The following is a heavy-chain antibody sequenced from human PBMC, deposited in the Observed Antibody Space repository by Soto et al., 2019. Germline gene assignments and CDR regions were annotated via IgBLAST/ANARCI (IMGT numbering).Heavy chain of an antibody. V-gene: IGHV3-30-3*01. CDR2: ISNDGDRQ. CDR1: GFTFSSHA. Sequence: QVQLVESGGGVVQPGRSLRLSCVASGFTFSSHAMHWVRQAPGKGLEWVAVISNDGDRQYYPDSVKGRFTISRDNSKNTVYLQLNSLRTEHTAVYFCARDPKKRAVAGGPFDNWGQGTLVTVSS. J-gene: IGHJ4*02. D-gene: IGHD6-19*01. CDR3: ARDPKKRAVAGGPFDN.